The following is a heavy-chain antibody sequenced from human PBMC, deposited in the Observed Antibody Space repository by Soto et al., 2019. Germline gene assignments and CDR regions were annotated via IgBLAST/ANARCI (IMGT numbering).Heavy chain of an antibody. V-gene: IGHV4-59*08. CDR1: GGSISSYY. Sequence: ETLSLTCTVSGGSISSYYWSWIRQPPGKGLEWLGNIYYSGSTNYNPSLTSRVSVSVDTSKNEFSLKLRSVTAADTAVYYCARQPTTGDTDLWFDPWGQGTLVTVSS. CDR3: ARQPTTGDTDLWFDP. J-gene: IGHJ5*02. CDR2: IYYSGST. D-gene: IGHD2-21*01.